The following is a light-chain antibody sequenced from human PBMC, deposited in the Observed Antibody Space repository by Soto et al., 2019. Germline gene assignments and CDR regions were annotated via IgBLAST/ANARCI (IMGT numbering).Light chain of an antibody. CDR2: AAS. J-gene: IGKJ1*01. Sequence: DIQMTQSPSSLSASVGDRVTITCRAIQGIRNDLAWYQQKPGKVPTLLIYAASTLQSGVPSRFSGSGSGTDFTLTISSLQPEDVATYYCQKYNSAPTWTFGQGTKVEIK. V-gene: IGKV1-27*01. CDR3: QKYNSAPTWT. CDR1: QGIRND.